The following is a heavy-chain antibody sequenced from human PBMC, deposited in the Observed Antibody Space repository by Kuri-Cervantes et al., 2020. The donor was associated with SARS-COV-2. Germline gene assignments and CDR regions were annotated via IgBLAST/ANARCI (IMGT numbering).Heavy chain of an antibody. CDR3: ARRSLYGMDV. J-gene: IGHJ6*02. CDR1: GGSVSSGSYY. D-gene: IGHD3-10*01. CDR2: IYYSGST. Sequence: ESLKISCTVSGGSVSSGSYYWSWIRQPPGKGLEWIGYIYYSGSTNYNPSLKSRVTISVDTSKNQFSLKLSSVTAADTAVYYCARRSLYGMDVWGQGTTVTVSS. V-gene: IGHV4-61*01.